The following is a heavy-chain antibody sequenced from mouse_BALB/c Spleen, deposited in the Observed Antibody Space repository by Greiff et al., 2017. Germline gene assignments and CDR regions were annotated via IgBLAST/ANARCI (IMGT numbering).Heavy chain of an antibody. CDR3: TRGGNYGNYSDY. V-gene: IGHV1-5*01. Sequence: VQLQQSGTVLARPGASVKMSCKASGYSFTSYWMHWVKQRPGQGLEWIGAIYPGNSDTSYNQKFKGKAKLTAVTSASTAYMELSSLTNEDSAVYYCTRGGNYGNYSDYWGQGTTRTVSS. D-gene: IGHD2-1*01. J-gene: IGHJ2*01. CDR2: IYPGNSDT. CDR1: GYSFTSYW.